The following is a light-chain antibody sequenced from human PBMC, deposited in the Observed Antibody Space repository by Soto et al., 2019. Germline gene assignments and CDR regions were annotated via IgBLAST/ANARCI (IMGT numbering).Light chain of an antibody. CDR1: QSVSSSY. V-gene: IGKV3-20*01. CDR2: GAS. Sequence: EVVLTQSPGTLSLSPGKRVTLSCRASQSVSSSYLAWYQQKPGQPPRLLIYGASSRATGIPDRFSGSGSGTGFTLTISRLEPEDFAVYFCQQYGSSPTFGGGTKVDIK. J-gene: IGKJ4*01. CDR3: QQYGSSPT.